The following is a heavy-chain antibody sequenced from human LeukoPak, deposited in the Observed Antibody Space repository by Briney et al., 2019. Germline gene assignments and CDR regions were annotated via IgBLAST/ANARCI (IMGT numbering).Heavy chain of an antibody. CDR1: GFTFSNAW. Sequence: GGSLRLSCAASGFTFSNAWMSWVRQAPGKGLEWVGRIKSKTGGGTTDYAAPVKGRFTISRDDSKNTLYLQMNSLKTEDTAVYYCTTQRYCSGGSCSDYWGQGTLVTVSS. J-gene: IGHJ4*02. CDR2: IKSKTGGGTT. V-gene: IGHV3-15*01. D-gene: IGHD2-15*01. CDR3: TTQRYCSGGSCSDY.